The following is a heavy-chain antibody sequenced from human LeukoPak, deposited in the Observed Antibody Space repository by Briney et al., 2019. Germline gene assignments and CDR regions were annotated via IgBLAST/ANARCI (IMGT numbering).Heavy chain of an antibody. CDR2: ISGSGGST. CDR1: GFTFSSYG. J-gene: IGHJ4*02. D-gene: IGHD4-11*01. V-gene: IGHV3-23*01. Sequence: GGTLRLPCAASGFTFSSYGMSWVRQAPGKGLEWVSAISGSGGSTYYADSVKGRFTISRDNSKNTLYLQMNSLRAEDTAVYYCAKDKGYSNYGRYFDYWGQGTLVTVSS. CDR3: AKDKGYSNYGRYFDY.